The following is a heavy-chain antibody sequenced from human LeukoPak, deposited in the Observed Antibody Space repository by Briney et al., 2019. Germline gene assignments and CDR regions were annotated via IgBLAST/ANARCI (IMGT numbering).Heavy chain of an antibody. Sequence: SETLSLTCTVSGVSISSVGYYWSWIRQYPGKGLEWIGYISYSGNTYYNPSLKSRVSISVDTSKTQFSLNLSSVTAADTALYYCARDWPYYYGGSAYYNAFDIWGQGTMVTVSS. J-gene: IGHJ3*02. CDR3: ARDWPYYYGGSAYYNAFDI. D-gene: IGHD3-22*01. CDR2: ISYSGNT. V-gene: IGHV4-31*03. CDR1: GVSISSVGYY.